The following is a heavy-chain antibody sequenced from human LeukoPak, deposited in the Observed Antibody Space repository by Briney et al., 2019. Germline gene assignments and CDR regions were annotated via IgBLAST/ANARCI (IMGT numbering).Heavy chain of an antibody. CDR3: ARGPHSSDPNI. V-gene: IGHV3-21*01. D-gene: IGHD6-19*01. CDR2: ISSSSSYI. J-gene: IGHJ3*02. CDR1: GFTFSSYS. Sequence: GGSLRLSCAASGFTFSSYSMNWVRQAPGKGLEWVSSISSSSSYIYYADSVKGRFTISRDNAKNSLYLQMNSLRAEDAAVYYCARGPHSSDPNIWGQGTMVTVSS.